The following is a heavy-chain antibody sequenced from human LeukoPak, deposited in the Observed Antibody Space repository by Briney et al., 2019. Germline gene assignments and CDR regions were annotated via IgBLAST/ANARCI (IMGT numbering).Heavy chain of an antibody. CDR2: ISYDGSNK. Sequence: GGSLRLSCAASGFTFSSYAMHWVRQAPGKGLEWVAVISYDGSNKYYADSVKGRFTISRDNSKNTLYLQMNSLRAEDTAVYYCARDTPTYYYDSSGYTSFDYWGQGTLVTVSS. D-gene: IGHD3-22*01. J-gene: IGHJ4*02. CDR1: GFTFSSYA. CDR3: ARDTPTYYYDSSGYTSFDY. V-gene: IGHV3-30-3*01.